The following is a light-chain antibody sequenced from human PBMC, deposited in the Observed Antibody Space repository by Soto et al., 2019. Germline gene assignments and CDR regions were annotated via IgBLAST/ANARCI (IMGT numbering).Light chain of an antibody. CDR1: QSVSSK. CDR2: GVS. Sequence: EIVMTQSPATLSVSPGERATLSCRASQSVSSKLAWFQQKPGQAPSLLIYGVSSRATGIPARFSGSGSGTDFTLTISSLQSEDFAVYYCQQYNNWPWTFGQGTKVDI. CDR3: QQYNNWPWT. J-gene: IGKJ1*01. V-gene: IGKV3D-15*01.